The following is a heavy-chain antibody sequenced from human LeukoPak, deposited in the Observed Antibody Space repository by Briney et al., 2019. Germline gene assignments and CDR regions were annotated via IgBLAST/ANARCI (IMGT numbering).Heavy chain of an antibody. CDR2: IYYSGST. J-gene: IGHJ4*02. D-gene: IGHD2-8*01. CDR1: GGSISSGGYY. CDR3: ARVKVLMVYAIDY. V-gene: IGHV4-31*03. Sequence: SETLSLTCTVSGGSISSGGYYWSWIRQPPGKGLEWIGYIYYSGSTYYNPSLKSRVTISVDTSKNQFSLKLSSVTAADTAVYYCARVKVLMVYAIDYWGQGTLVTVSS.